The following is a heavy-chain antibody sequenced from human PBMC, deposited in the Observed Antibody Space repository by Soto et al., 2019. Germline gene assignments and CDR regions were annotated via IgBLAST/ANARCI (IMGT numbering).Heavy chain of an antibody. V-gene: IGHV1-69*08. CDR2: IIPILGIA. CDR1: GGTFSSYT. D-gene: IGHD3-22*01. J-gene: IGHJ4*02. Sequence: QVQLVQSGAEVKKPGSSVKVSCKASGGTFSSYTISWVRQAPGQGLEWMGRIIPILGIANYAQKFQGRVTITADKSTSTAYMELSSLRSEDTAVYYCARDAPEYYDSSGFYYWGQGTLVTVSS. CDR3: ARDAPEYYDSSGFYY.